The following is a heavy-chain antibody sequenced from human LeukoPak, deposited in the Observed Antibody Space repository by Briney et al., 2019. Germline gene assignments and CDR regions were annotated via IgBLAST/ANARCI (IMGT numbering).Heavy chain of an antibody. V-gene: IGHV3-7*01. CDR2: INQAGSDK. D-gene: IGHD3-10*01. J-gene: IGHJ4*02. CDR3: ARDYYTSGSH. CDR1: GFTFSSSW. Sequence: PGGSLRLSCAASGFTFSSSWMAWVRQTPGKGLEWVANINQAGSDKNYVDSVKGRFTISRDNGKNSLYLQMNSLSAEDTALYYCARDYYTSGSHWGQGTLVIVSS.